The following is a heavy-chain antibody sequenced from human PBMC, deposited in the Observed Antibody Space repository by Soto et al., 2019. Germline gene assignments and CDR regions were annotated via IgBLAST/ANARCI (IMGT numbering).Heavy chain of an antibody. V-gene: IGHV3-30*03. D-gene: IGHD3-16*02. J-gene: IGHJ4*02. Sequence: VLLVESGGGVVQPGRSLRLSCAASGFIFSNYDMHWVRQAPGKGLEWVAFISYDGSDKYYADSVKGRFTISRDNSKNTLFLQMNSLSVEDTAVYYCAGMITFGGVLVDWGQGTLVTVSS. CDR3: AGMITFGGVLVD. CDR1: GFIFSNYD. CDR2: ISYDGSDK.